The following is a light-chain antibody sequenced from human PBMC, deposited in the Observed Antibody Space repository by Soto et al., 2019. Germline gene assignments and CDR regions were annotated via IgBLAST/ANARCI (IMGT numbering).Light chain of an antibody. CDR3: SSYTSSSAVV. J-gene: IGLJ3*02. Sequence: QSVLTQPASVSGSPGQSITISCTGTSSDVGGYKFVSWYQQHPCKAPKIMIYGVSNRPSVVSDRFSGSKSGNTASLTISGLQAEDEADYYCSSYTSSSAVVFGGGTKLTVL. CDR2: GVS. CDR1: SSDVGGYKF. V-gene: IGLV2-14*01.